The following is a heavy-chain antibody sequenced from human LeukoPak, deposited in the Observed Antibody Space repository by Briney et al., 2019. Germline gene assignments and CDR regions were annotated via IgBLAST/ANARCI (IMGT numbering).Heavy chain of an antibody. V-gene: IGHV6-1*01. Sequence: SQTLSLTCVISGDSVSSSSAAWNWIRQSPSRGLEWLGRAYFRSKWYRDYAGSVKSRMTINPDTSKNQFSLQLNSVTPEDTAVYYCARVGPYSGPPGGAFDIWGQGTMVTVSS. J-gene: IGHJ3*02. CDR1: GDSVSSSSAA. CDR2: AYFRSKWYR. D-gene: IGHD5-12*01. CDR3: ARVGPYSGPPGGAFDI.